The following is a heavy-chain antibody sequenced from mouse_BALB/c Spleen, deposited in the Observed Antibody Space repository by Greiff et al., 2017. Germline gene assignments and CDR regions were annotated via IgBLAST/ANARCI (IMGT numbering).Heavy chain of an antibody. CDR3: TSLRFAY. Sequence: LQQPGSELVRPGASVKLSCKASGYTFTSYWMHWVKQRHGQGLEWIGNIYPGSGSTNYDEKFKSKGTLTVDTSSSTAYMHLSSLTSEDSAVYYCTSLRFAYWGQGTLVTVSA. V-gene: IGHV1S22*01. CDR2: IYPGSGST. CDR1: GYTFTSYW. J-gene: IGHJ3*01.